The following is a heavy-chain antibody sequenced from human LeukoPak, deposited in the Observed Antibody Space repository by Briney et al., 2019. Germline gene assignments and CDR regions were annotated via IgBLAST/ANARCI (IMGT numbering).Heavy chain of an antibody. J-gene: IGHJ4*02. CDR3: ARVFNGYPFSYFDY. Sequence: GGSLRLSCAASGFTFSSYGMHWVRQAPGKGLEWVAVIWYDGSNKYYADSVKGRFTISRDNSKNTLYLQMNSLRAEDTAVYYCARVFNGYPFSYFDYWGQGTLVTVSS. V-gene: IGHV3-33*01. D-gene: IGHD1-1*01. CDR2: IWYDGSNK. CDR1: GFTFSSYG.